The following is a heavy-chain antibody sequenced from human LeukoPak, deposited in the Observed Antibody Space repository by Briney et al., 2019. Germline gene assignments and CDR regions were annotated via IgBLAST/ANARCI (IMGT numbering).Heavy chain of an antibody. CDR3: ARDGVCDYYGMDV. CDR1: GFTFSSYA. D-gene: IGHD3-16*01. J-gene: IGHJ6*02. CDR2: ISGSGGST. V-gene: IGHV3-23*01. Sequence: GGSLRLSCAASGFTFSSYAMSWVRQAPGKGLEWVSAISGSGGSTYYADSVKGRFTISRDNSKNTLYLQMNSLRAEDTAVYYCARDGVCDYYGMDVWGQGTTVTVSS.